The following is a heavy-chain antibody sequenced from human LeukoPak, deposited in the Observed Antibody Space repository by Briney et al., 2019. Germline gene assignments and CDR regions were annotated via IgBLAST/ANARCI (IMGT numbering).Heavy chain of an antibody. J-gene: IGHJ5*02. CDR1: GFTFSSFA. D-gene: IGHD2-2*01. CDR2: IILGGDDT. Sequence: GVSLRLSCAASGFTFSSFAMSWVRQGPGKGLEGVSGIILGGDDTYYTDSGKGRFTISRDNSKNTLYLQMNSLSAEDTAVYYGAKDEGDVVVVPAAALDPWGQGTLVTVSS. CDR3: AKDEGDVVVVPAAALDP. V-gene: IGHV3-23*01.